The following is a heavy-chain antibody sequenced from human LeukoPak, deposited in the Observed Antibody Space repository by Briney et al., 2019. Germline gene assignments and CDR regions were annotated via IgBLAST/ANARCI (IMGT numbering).Heavy chain of an antibody. V-gene: IGHV3-48*03. CDR1: GFTFSSYE. CDR2: IGGGGRSI. CDR3: ARDIELST. Sequence: GGSLRLSCAASGFTFSSYEMNWVRQAPGKGLEWVSYIGGGGRSIFYADSVKGRFTISRDNSKDTVYLQMNSLRAEDTAIYNYARDIELSTWGLGTKVTVSS. D-gene: IGHD3-16*02. J-gene: IGHJ3*01.